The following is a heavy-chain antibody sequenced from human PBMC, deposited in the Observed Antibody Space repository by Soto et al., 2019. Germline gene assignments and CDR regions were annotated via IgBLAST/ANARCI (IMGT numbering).Heavy chain of an antibody. D-gene: IGHD3-3*01. CDR1: GGSISGSSHY. CDR2: IYYSGNT. Sequence: PSETLSLTCTVSGGSISGSSHYWGWIRQPPGKGLEWIGSIYYSGNTYYNPSLKSRVTISVDTSKNQFSLKLSSMTAADTAVYYCARKSRRHGPGYYSRAFDIWGQGTMVTVSS. J-gene: IGHJ3*02. V-gene: IGHV4-39*01. CDR3: ARKSRRHGPGYYSRAFDI.